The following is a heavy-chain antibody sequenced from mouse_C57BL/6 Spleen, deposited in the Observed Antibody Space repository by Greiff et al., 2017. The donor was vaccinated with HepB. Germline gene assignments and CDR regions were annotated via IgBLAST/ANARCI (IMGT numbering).Heavy chain of an antibody. CDR1: GYSITSGYY. CDR2: ISYDGSN. V-gene: IGHV3-6*01. CDR3: ARKQATAY. D-gene: IGHD3-2*02. J-gene: IGHJ3*01. Sequence: EVQLQESGPGLVKPSQSLSLTCSVTGYSITSGYYWNWIRQFPGNKLEWMGYISYDGSNNYNPSLKNRISITRDTSKNQFFLKLNSVTTEDTATYYCARKQATAYWGQGTLVTVSA.